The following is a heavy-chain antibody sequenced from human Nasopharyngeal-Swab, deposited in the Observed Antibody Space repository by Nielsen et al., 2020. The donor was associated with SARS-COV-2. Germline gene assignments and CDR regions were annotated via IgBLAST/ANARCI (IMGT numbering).Heavy chain of an antibody. D-gene: IGHD6-13*01. Sequence: SQTLSLTRAVYGWSFSGYYWSWIRHPPGKGLEWIGELNHSGGTRYNPSLKSRVIISVDTSQTQLSLKLTSLTAADTAMYYCARGQDGAAAALWGQGTLVTVSS. V-gene: IGHV4-34*01. J-gene: IGHJ4*02. CDR1: GWSFSGYY. CDR2: LNHSGGT. CDR3: ARGQDGAAAAL.